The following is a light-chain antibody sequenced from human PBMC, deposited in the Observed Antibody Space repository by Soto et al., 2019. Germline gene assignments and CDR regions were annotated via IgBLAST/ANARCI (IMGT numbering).Light chain of an antibody. CDR1: SSDVGSYNL. J-gene: IGLJ2*01. CDR2: EGS. Sequence: QSALTQPASVSGSPGQSIIISCTGTSSDVGSYNLVSWYQQHPGKAPKLRIYEGSKRPSGVSNRFSGSKSGNTASLTISGLQAEDEAEYYCCSYAGSSTFVVFGGGTKVTVL. CDR3: CSYAGSSTFVV. V-gene: IGLV2-23*03.